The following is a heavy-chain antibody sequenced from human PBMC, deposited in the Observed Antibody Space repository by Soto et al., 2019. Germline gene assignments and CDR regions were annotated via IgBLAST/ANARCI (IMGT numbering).Heavy chain of an antibody. CDR3: ARVHSSSYYYGLAV. CDR1: GGSFSGYY. V-gene: IGHV4-34*01. J-gene: IGHJ6*02. CDR2: INHSGST. Sequence: PSETLSLTCAVSGGSFSGYYWSWIRQPPGKGLEWIGEINHSGSTNYNPSLKSRVTISVDTSKNQFSLKLSSVTAADTAVYYCARVHSSSYYYGLAVWGQGIPVTVSS. D-gene: IGHD6-6*01.